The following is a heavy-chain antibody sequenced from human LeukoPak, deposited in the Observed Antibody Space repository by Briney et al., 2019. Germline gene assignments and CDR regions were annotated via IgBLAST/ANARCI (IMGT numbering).Heavy chain of an antibody. J-gene: IGHJ4*02. CDR1: GYTLTELS. CDR2: FDPEDGET. V-gene: IGHV1-24*01. Sequence: ASVKVSCKVSGYTLTELSMHWVRQAPGKGLEWMGGFDPEDGETIYAQKFQGRVTMTEDTSTDTAYMELSSLRSGDTAVYYCATERITMVRGDPSGYFDYWGQGTLVTVSS. CDR3: ATERITMVRGDPSGYFDY. D-gene: IGHD3-10*01.